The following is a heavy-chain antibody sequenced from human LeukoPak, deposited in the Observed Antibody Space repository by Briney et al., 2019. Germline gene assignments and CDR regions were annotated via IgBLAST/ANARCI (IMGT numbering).Heavy chain of an antibody. CDR2: KDYSGST. Sequence: TLSLTCTVSGDSISSGDYYWSWIRQPPGKGLEWIGYKDYSGSTNYNRSLKSRVTISVDTSKNQFSLKLSSVTAADTAVYYCARDSRSGYSGYDPFDYWGQGTLVTVSS. CDR3: ARDSRSGYSGYDPFDY. V-gene: IGHV4-61*08. CDR1: GDSISSGDYY. D-gene: IGHD5-12*01. J-gene: IGHJ4*02.